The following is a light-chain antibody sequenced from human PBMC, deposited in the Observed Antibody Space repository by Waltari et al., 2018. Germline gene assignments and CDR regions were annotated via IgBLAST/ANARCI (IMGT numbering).Light chain of an antibody. CDR1: QSVSYSYNSKNY. CDR3: QQYYSTPWT. Sequence: DIVMTQSPDSLAVSLGERATINRKSRQSVSYSYNSKNYLAWYQQKPGQPPKLLISWASTRESGVPYRFSGSGSGTDFTLTISSLQAEDVAVYYCQQYYSTPWTFGQGTKVEIK. J-gene: IGKJ1*01. CDR2: WAS. V-gene: IGKV4-1*01.